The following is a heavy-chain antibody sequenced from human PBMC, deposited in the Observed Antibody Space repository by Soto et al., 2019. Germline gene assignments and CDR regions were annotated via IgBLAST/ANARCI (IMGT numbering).Heavy chain of an antibody. CDR3: ARAGVGVGATSGWFDP. D-gene: IGHD1-26*01. CDR1: GFTFSSYA. Sequence: PGGSLRLSCAASGFTFSSYAMHWVRQAPGKGLEYVSAISSNGGSTYYANSVKGRFTISRDNSKNTLYLQMGSLRAEDMAVYYCARAGVGVGATSGWFDPWGQGTLVTV. CDR2: ISSNGGST. J-gene: IGHJ5*02. V-gene: IGHV3-64*01.